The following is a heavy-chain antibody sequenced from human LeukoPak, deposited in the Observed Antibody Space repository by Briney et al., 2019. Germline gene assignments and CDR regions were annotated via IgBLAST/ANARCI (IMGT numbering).Heavy chain of an antibody. CDR3: ARGYIVLMVYAFDY. CDR1: GGSFSGYY. Sequence: SETLSLTCAVYGGSFSGYYWSWIRQPPGKGLEWIGEINHSGSTNYNPSLKSRVTISVDTSKNQFSLKLSSVTAADTAVYYCARGYIVLMVYAFDYWGQGTLVTVSS. V-gene: IGHV4-34*01. CDR2: INHSGST. D-gene: IGHD2-8*01. J-gene: IGHJ4*02.